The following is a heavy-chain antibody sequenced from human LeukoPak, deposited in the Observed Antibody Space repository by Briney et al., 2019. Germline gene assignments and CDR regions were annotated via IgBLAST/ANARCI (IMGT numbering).Heavy chain of an antibody. J-gene: IGHJ6*03. Sequence: GGSLRLSCAASALTFSSYGMGWVRQAPGKGLEWVSAISGSGGSTYYADSVKGRFTISRDNSKNTLYLQMNSLRAEDTAVYYCAKGGGGSPGDYKHYYYYMDVWGKGTTVTISS. CDR2: ISGSGGST. CDR1: ALTFSSYG. V-gene: IGHV3-23*01. D-gene: IGHD2-21*01. CDR3: AKGGGGSPGDYKHYYYYMDV.